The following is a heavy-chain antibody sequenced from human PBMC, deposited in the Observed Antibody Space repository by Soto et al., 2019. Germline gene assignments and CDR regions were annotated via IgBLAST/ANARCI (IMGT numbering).Heavy chain of an antibody. V-gene: IGHV4-59*12. CDR2: VWHSGST. CDR1: GGSISGYY. Sequence: PSETLSLTCTVSGGSISGYYWSWIRQPPGKGLEWIGYVWHSGSTNYNPSLKSRVTISVDTSKNQFSLKLGSVTAADTAVYYCARGVGSGKGDYWGQGTLVTVSS. J-gene: IGHJ4*02. CDR3: ARGVGSGKGDY. D-gene: IGHD3-10*01.